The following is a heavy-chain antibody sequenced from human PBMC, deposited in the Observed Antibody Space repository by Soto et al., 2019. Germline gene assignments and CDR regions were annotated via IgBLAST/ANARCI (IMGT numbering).Heavy chain of an antibody. V-gene: IGHV3-33*03. CDR3: VVDTTGLLDY. CDR1: GFSFRSYG. Sequence: GGSLRLSCAASGFSFRSYGMHWVRQAPGKGLEWVAVIWYDGNKKYYGDSVRGRFTISRDNSQNTLYLEMNSLRAEDTAVYYCVVDTTGLLDYWGQGTLVTVSS. J-gene: IGHJ4*02. D-gene: IGHD5-18*01. CDR2: IWYDGNKK.